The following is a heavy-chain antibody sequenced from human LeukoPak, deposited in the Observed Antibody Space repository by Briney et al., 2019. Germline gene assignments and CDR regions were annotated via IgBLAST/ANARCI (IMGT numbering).Heavy chain of an antibody. CDR1: GFTLSTYI. J-gene: IGHJ4*02. CDR3: ASGRRVDDSSGYYLYYFDY. V-gene: IGHV3-21*01. Sequence: GGSLRLSCAASGFTLSTYIMNWVRQPPGKGLEWVSSISSSSTYKYYADSVKGRFTISRDNAKNSLYLQMNSLRAEDTAVYYCASGRRVDDSSGYYLYYFDYWGQGTLVTVSS. CDR2: ISSSSTYK. D-gene: IGHD3-22*01.